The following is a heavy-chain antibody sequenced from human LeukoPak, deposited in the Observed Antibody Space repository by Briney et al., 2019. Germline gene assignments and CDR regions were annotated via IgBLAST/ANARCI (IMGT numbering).Heavy chain of an antibody. D-gene: IGHD3-22*01. CDR3: ARELVVVITPSFDY. CDR2: IKQDGSEK. V-gene: IGHV3-7*01. J-gene: IGHJ4*02. CDR1: GFTFSSYW. Sequence: GGSLRLSCAASGFTFSSYWMSWVHQAPGKGLEWVANIKQDGSEKYYVDSVKGRFTISRDNAKNSLYLQMNSLRAEDTAVYYCARELVVVITPSFDYWGQGTLVTVSS.